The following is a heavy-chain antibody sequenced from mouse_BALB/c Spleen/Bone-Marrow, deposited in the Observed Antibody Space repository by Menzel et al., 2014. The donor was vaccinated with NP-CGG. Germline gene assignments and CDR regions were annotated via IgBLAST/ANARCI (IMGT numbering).Heavy chain of an antibody. J-gene: IGHJ2*01. CDR3: AREWTARTSSY. CDR1: GYAFTNYL. Sequence: QVQLQQSGPELIRPGTSVKVSCKASGYAFTNYLIEWAKQRPGQGLEWIGVINPGSGGSNCNEKFKGKATLTADKSSNTAYMQLSSLTSDDSAVYFCAREWTARTSSYRGQGTTLTISS. CDR2: INPGSGGS. V-gene: IGHV1-54*02. D-gene: IGHD3-2*01.